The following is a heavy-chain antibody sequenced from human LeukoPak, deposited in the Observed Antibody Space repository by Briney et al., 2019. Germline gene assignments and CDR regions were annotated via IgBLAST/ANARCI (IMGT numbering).Heavy chain of an antibody. D-gene: IGHD3-10*01. Sequence: PGGSLRLSCAVSGFTTSNYAIASGRPAPGKGLEWVSSVRAIDGRAYYADPVKGRFTISRDTSKNTLYLQMNSLRAEYTAIYYCAREGTHHSDFDSWGQGTLVTVSS. CDR2: VRAIDGRA. CDR1: GFTTSNYA. J-gene: IGHJ4*02. V-gene: IGHV3-23*01. CDR3: AREGTHHSDFDS.